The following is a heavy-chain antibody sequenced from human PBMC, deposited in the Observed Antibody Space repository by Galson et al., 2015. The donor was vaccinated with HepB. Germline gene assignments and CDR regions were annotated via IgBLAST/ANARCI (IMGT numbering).Heavy chain of an antibody. D-gene: IGHD2-2*01. J-gene: IGHJ5*02. Sequence: QSGAEVKKPGESLKISCKASGYPFTSYFVHWVRQAPGQGLEWMGIINPSGGSTSYAQKFQGRVTMTRDTSTTTVYMELSSLRSEDTAVYYCARDPYCSTINCPPWFDRWGQGTLVTVSS. CDR2: INPSGGST. CDR3: ARDPYCSTINCPPWFDR. V-gene: IGHV1-46*01. CDR1: GYPFTSYF.